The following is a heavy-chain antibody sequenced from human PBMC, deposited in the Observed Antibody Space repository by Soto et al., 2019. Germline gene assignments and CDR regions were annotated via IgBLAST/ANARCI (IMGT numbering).Heavy chain of an antibody. CDR2: IIPKFSAP. CDR1: GGTFSNFA. CDR3: RRDRVMRSTSYYYVMDV. V-gene: IGHV1-69*12. Sequence: VLLEQSGAEVKKPGSSVKVSCKTSGGTFSNFAISWVRLAPGQGLEWMGVIIPKFSAPTYAQKFQGRVMITADESTSTAFMDLSSLRSEDTAVDFCRRDRVMRSTSYYYVMDVWGQGTTVIVSS. J-gene: IGHJ6*01. D-gene: IGHD2-2*01.